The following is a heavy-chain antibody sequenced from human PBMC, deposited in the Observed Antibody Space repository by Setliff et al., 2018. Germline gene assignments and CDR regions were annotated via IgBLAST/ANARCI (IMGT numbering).Heavy chain of an antibody. Sequence: GESLKIACQGLGYDFFGYWIAWVRQMPGKGLEWMGVVYPGDSETRYSPSFQGQVTISADKSISTAYLQWSSLKASDTAMYHCARLARSMDYYESSGYHHSYFQHWGQGTLVTVSS. CDR3: ARLARSMDYYESSGYHHSYFQH. CDR2: VYPGDSET. D-gene: IGHD3-22*01. J-gene: IGHJ1*01. V-gene: IGHV5-51*01. CDR1: GYDFFGYW.